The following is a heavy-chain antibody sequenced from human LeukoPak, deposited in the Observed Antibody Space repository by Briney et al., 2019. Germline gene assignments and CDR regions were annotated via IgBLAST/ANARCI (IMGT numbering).Heavy chain of an antibody. J-gene: IGHJ4*02. D-gene: IGHD3-16*01. CDR3: ARDRGPQWWGSFDY. V-gene: IGHV1-2*04. CDR2: INPNSGDT. Sequence: AAVKVSCKASGYTFTDYYIHLVRQGPGQGLEWMGWINPNSGDTNLAQKFQGWVTMTRDTSIGTAYLELSRLTSDDTAVYYCARDRGPQWWGSFDYWGQGTLVTVSS. CDR1: GYTFTDYY.